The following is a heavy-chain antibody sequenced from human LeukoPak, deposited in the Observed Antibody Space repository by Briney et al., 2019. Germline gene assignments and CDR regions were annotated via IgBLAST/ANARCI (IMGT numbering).Heavy chain of an antibody. CDR3: ARGSFDI. J-gene: IGHJ3*02. V-gene: IGHV3-30*04. Sequence: GGSLRLSCAASGLSFSTCAMNWVRQAPGKGLERVAVISDDGSNKYYADSVKGRFSISRDNSKNTLYLQMNSLRAEDTAVYYCARGSFDIWGQGTMVTVSS. CDR2: ISDDGSNK. CDR1: GLSFSTCA.